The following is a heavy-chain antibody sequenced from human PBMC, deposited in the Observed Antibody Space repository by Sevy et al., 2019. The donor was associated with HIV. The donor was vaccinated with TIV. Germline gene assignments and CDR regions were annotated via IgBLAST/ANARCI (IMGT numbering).Heavy chain of an antibody. Sequence: GGSLRLSCAASGFTFSSYEMNWVRQAPGKGLEWISYISSSGSTIYYADSVKGRFTISRDNAKNSLYLQTNSLRAEDTAVYYCAKLRRYNSSWDAFDIWGQGTIITVSS. CDR1: GFTFSSYE. CDR3: AKLRRYNSSWDAFDI. CDR2: ISSSGSTI. J-gene: IGHJ3*02. V-gene: IGHV3-48*03. D-gene: IGHD6-13*01.